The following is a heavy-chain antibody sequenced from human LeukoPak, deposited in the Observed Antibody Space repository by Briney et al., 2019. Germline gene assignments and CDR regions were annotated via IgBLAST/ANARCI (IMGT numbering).Heavy chain of an antibody. Sequence: GSLRLSCAASGFTFSSYSMNWVRQAPGKGLEWVSSISSSSSYIYYADSVKGRFTISRDNAKNSLYLQMNSLRAEDTAVYYCARDPEYSGSYGAFDYWGQGTLVTVSS. V-gene: IGHV3-21*01. J-gene: IGHJ4*02. D-gene: IGHD1-26*01. CDR1: GFTFSSYS. CDR2: ISSSSSYI. CDR3: ARDPEYSGSYGAFDY.